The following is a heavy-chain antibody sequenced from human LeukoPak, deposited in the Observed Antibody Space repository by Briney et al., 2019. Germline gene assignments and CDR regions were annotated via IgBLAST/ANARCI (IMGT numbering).Heavy chain of an antibody. CDR1: GFSFRGYR. D-gene: IGHD1-1*01. CDR3: ISYLCGRDDQ. J-gene: IGHJ5*02. Sequence: GGSLRLSCAASGFSFRGYRMHWVRQAPGKGLEWVSRMDPDGRTIDYADSVRGGFTISRDNAKDTLYLQMSNLRDEDTAVYYCISYLCGRDDQWGRGTLVTVSS. CDR2: MDPDGRTI. V-gene: IGHV3-74*01.